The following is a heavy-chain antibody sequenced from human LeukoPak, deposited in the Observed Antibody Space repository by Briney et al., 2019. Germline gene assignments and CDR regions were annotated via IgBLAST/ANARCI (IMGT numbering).Heavy chain of an antibody. Sequence: ASVKVSCKASGYTFTSYAMHWVRQAPGQRLEWMGWSNAGNGNTKYSQEFQGRVTITRDTSASTAYIELSSLRSEDTAVYYCASSYGRDTAMGYWGRGTLVTVSS. CDR2: SNAGNGNT. V-gene: IGHV1-3*01. CDR3: ASSYGRDTAMGY. D-gene: IGHD5-18*01. CDR1: GYTFTSYA. J-gene: IGHJ4*02.